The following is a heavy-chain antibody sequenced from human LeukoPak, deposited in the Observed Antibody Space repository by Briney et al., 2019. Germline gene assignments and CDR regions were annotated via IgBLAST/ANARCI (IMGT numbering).Heavy chain of an antibody. CDR3: AKDRFSGRAPGDY. Sequence: PGGSLRLSCAASGFTFSSYAMSWARQAPGKGLEWVSAISGSGGSTYYADSVKGRFTISRDNSKNTLYLQMNSLRAEDTAVYYCAKDRFSGRAPGDYWGQGTLVTVSS. J-gene: IGHJ4*02. V-gene: IGHV3-23*01. D-gene: IGHD1-26*01. CDR2: ISGSGGST. CDR1: GFTFSSYA.